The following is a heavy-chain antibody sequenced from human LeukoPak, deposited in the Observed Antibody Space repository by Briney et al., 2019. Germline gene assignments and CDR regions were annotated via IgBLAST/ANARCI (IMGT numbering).Heavy chain of an antibody. CDR2: ISSSSSYI. CDR3: ARDGSEAWLQWLSYAFDI. Sequence: PGGSLRLSCAASGFTFSSYSMNWVRQAPGKGLEWVSSISSSSSYIYYADSVKGRFTISRDNAKNSLYLQMNSLRAEDTAVYYCARDGSEAWLQWLSYAFDIWGQGTMVTVSS. V-gene: IGHV3-21*01. CDR1: GFTFSSYS. D-gene: IGHD5-24*01. J-gene: IGHJ3*02.